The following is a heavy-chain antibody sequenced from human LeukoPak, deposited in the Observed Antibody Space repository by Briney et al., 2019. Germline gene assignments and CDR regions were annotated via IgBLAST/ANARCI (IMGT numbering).Heavy chain of an antibody. Sequence: RPGGSLRLSCAASGFTFDDYGMSWVRQAPGKGLEWVSGINWNGGSTGYADSVKGRFTISRDNAKNSLYLQMNSLRAEDTALYYCARDGYSSGWPLGGTTLFDYWGQGTLVTVSS. CDR1: GFTFDDYG. CDR3: ARDGYSSGWPLGGTTLFDY. D-gene: IGHD6-19*01. CDR2: INWNGGST. V-gene: IGHV3-20*04. J-gene: IGHJ4*02.